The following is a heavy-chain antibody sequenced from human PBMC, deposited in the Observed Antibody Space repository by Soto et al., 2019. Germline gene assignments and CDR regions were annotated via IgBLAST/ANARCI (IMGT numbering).Heavy chain of an antibody. V-gene: IGHV5-51*01. D-gene: IGHD6-19*01. CDR2: IYPGDSDT. CDR3: ARRIGAVADYYYYYYGMDV. Sequence: GESLKISCNGSGYIFTSYWIGWVRQMPGKGLEWMGIIYPGDSDTRYSPSFQGQVTISADKSISTAYLQWSSLKASDTAMYYCARRIGAVADYYYYYYGMDVWGQGTTVTVSS. J-gene: IGHJ6*02. CDR1: GYIFTSYW.